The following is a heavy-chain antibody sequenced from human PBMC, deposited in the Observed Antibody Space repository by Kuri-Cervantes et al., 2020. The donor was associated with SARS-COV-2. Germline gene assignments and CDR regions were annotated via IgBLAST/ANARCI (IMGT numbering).Heavy chain of an antibody. V-gene: IGHV4-59*11. Sequence: SETLSLTCTVSGGSISSHHWSWIRQPPGKGLEWIGYIYYSGSTNYNPSLKSRVTISVDTSKNQFSLKLSSVTAADTAVYYCARVLLSYYDSSGYYLNWGQGTLVTVSS. CDR1: GGSISSHH. D-gene: IGHD3-22*01. J-gene: IGHJ1*01. CDR2: IYYSGST. CDR3: ARVLLSYYDSSGYYLN.